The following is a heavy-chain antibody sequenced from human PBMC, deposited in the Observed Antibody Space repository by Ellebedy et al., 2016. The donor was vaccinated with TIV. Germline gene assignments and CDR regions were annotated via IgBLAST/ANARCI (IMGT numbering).Heavy chain of an antibody. CDR2: ITPYNGNR. CDR3: ARYRLGQGLAYQFPDN. Sequence: AASVKVSCKASGYTFTNHYIHWVRQAPGQGLEWMGWITPYNGNRNYAQKIQDRVTMTTDTSTSTAYVELRSLRSDDTAVYYCARYRLGQGLAYQFPDNWGQGTLVTVSS. D-gene: IGHD2-2*01. CDR1: GYTFTNHY. V-gene: IGHV1-18*04. J-gene: IGHJ4*02.